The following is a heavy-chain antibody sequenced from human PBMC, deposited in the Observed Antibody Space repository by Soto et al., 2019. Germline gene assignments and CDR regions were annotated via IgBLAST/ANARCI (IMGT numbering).Heavy chain of an antibody. Sequence: SETLSLTCTVSGGSISSSSYYWGWIRQPPGKGLEWIGSFYYSGSTYYNPSLKSRGTISVDTSKNQFSLKLRFVTAADTAVYYCVRLSPWNGNWFDPWGQGTPVTVSS. CDR1: GGSISSSSYY. D-gene: IGHD1-1*01. CDR2: FYYSGST. V-gene: IGHV4-39*01. CDR3: VRLSPWNGNWFDP. J-gene: IGHJ5*02.